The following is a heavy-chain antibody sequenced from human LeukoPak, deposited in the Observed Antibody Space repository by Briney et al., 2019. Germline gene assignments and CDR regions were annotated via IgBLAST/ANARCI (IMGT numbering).Heavy chain of an antibody. CDR2: INPHGSAR. CDR1: GFTFSSFS. V-gene: IGHV3-7*03. CDR3: ARVSYRQDGMDV. J-gene: IGHJ6*02. D-gene: IGHD5-12*01. Sequence: PGGSLRLSCAASGFTFSSFSMNWVRQAPGKGLEWVANINPHGSARGYVGSVKGRFTVSRDNAKHSLYLQMNSLRAEDTALYYCARVSYRQDGMDVWGQGATVIVSS.